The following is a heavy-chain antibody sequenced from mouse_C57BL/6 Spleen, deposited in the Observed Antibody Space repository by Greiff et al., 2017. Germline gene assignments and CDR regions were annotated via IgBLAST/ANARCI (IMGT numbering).Heavy chain of an antibody. CDR3: ARAHSNYAWYFDV. Sequence: EVKLMESGGGLVQPGESLKLSCESNEYEFPSHDMSWVRKTPEKRLELVAAINSDGGSTYYPDTMERRFIISRDNTKKTLYLQMSSLRSEDTALYYCARAHSNYAWYFDVWGTGTTVTVSS. D-gene: IGHD2-5*01. CDR1: EYEFPSHD. V-gene: IGHV5-2*01. CDR2: INSDGGST. J-gene: IGHJ1*03.